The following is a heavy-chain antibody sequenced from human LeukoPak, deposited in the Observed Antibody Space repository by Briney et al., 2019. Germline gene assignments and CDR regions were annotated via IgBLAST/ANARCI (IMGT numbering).Heavy chain of an antibody. J-gene: IGHJ6*02. V-gene: IGHV3-9*01. CDR2: TSWSSGNI. CDR1: GFTFDDYA. Sequence: GRSLRLSCAASGFTFDDYAMHWVRQAPGKGLEGVAGTSWSSGNIGYADSVKGRFTISRDNAENSLHLEMNSLSHEDTAVYFCARDAWRRAFNYGMDVWGQGTTVAVSS. D-gene: IGHD5-12*01. CDR3: ARDAWRRAFNYGMDV.